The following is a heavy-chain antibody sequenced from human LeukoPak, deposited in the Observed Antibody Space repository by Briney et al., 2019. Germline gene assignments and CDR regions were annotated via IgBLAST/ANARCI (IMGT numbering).Heavy chain of an antibody. CDR1: GYTFTSYD. CDR3: TRGSQNCVSASCYNF. V-gene: IGHV1-8*01. J-gene: IGHJ4*02. D-gene: IGHD2-2*02. Sequence: GASVKVSCEASGYTFTSYDINWVRQAAGQGLEWMGWMNPYSGNTGYAQKFQGGVTMTRSTSIGTAYMELGSLTSEDTAVYYCTRGSQNCVSASCYNFWGQGTLVTVSS. CDR2: MNPYSGNT.